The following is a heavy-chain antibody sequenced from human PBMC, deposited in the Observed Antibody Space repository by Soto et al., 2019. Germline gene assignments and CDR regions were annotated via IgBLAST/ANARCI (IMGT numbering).Heavy chain of an antibody. Sequence: GSLRLSCAASGFTFSSYSMNWVRQAPGEGLEWVSSISSSSSYIYYADSVKGRFTISRDNAKNSLYLQMNSLRAEDTAVYYCARGPYCSSTSCYIRVGYYYYGMDVWGQGTTVTVSS. D-gene: IGHD2-2*02. CDR3: ARGPYCSSTSCYIRVGYYYYGMDV. CDR2: ISSSSSYI. V-gene: IGHV3-21*01. J-gene: IGHJ6*02. CDR1: GFTFSSYS.